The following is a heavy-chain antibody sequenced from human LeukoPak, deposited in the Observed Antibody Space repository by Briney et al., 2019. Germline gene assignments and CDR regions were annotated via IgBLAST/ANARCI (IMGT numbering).Heavy chain of an antibody. V-gene: IGHV1-69*01. Sequence: SVKVSCKASGGTFSSYAISWVRQAPGQGLEWMGGIIPIFGTANYAQKFQGRVTITADESTSTAYMELSSLRSEDTAVYYCATRPLYQSFDYWAREPWSPSPQ. CDR1: GGTFSSYA. CDR2: IIPIFGTA. D-gene: IGHD2-2*01. J-gene: IGHJ4*02. CDR3: ATRPLYQSFDY.